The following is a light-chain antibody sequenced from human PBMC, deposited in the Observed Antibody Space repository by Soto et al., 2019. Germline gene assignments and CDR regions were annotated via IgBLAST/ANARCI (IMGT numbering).Light chain of an antibody. CDR1: QDISNY. CDR3: QQCL. V-gene: IGKV1-33*01. Sequence: DIPMTQSPSSLSASVGDRVTITCQASQDISNYLNWYQQKPGKAPKLLIYDASNLETGVPSRFSGSGSGTDFTFTISSLQPEDIATYYCQQCLFGQGTKVEIK. CDR2: DAS. J-gene: IGKJ1*01.